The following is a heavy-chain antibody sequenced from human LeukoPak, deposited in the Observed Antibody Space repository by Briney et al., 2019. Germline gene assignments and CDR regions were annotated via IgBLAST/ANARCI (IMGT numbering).Heavy chain of an antibody. D-gene: IGHD3-3*01. J-gene: IGHJ4*02. CDR1: GYTFTSYG. V-gene: IGHV1-18*01. CDR2: ISAYNGNT. Sequence: SVKVSCKASGYTFTSYGISWVRQAPGQGLEWMGWISAYNGNTNYAQKLQGRVTMTTDTSTSTAYMELRSLRSDDTAVYYCARDSSRNDFWSGYYTVGYFDYWGQGTLSPSPQ. CDR3: ARDSSRNDFWSGYYTVGYFDY.